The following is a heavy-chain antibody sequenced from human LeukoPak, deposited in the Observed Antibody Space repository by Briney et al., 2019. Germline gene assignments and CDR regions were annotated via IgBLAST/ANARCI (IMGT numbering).Heavy chain of an antibody. CDR2: ISGSGGST. D-gene: IGHD3-3*01. Sequence: GGSLRLSCAASGFTFDDYGMSWVRQAPGKGLEWVSAISGSGGSTYYADSVKGRFTISRDNSKNTLYLQMNSLRAEDTAVYYCAKRRYYDFWSGYPYFDYWGQGTLVTVSS. J-gene: IGHJ4*02. CDR1: GFTFDDYG. CDR3: AKRRYYDFWSGYPYFDY. V-gene: IGHV3-23*01.